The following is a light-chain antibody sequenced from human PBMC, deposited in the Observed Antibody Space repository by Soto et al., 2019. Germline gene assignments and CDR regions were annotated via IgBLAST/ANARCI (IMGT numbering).Light chain of an antibody. Sequence: EIVLTQSPGTLSLSPGEEATLSCRASQSVDSNYLAWYQQKPGQTPRLIIYGASGRADGIPHRFSGSGIGTDFTLIIRKVEPEDFAVYYCQQYGTTRSVTFGQGTRLDI. V-gene: IGKV3-20*01. J-gene: IGKJ5*01. CDR1: QSVDSNY. CDR2: GAS. CDR3: QQYGTTRSVT.